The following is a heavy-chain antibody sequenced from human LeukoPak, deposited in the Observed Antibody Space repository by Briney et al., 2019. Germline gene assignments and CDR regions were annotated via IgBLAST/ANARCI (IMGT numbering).Heavy chain of an antibody. CDR1: GYTFTSYA. Sequence: ASVKVSCKASGYTFTSYAMHWVRQAPGQRLEWMGRINAGNGNTKYSQKFQGRVTITRDTSASTAYMELSSLRSEDTAVYYCARISSSDSSGYYPEYYFDYWGQGTLVTVSS. V-gene: IGHV1-3*01. D-gene: IGHD3-22*01. CDR2: INAGNGNT. CDR3: ARISSSDSSGYYPEYYFDY. J-gene: IGHJ4*02.